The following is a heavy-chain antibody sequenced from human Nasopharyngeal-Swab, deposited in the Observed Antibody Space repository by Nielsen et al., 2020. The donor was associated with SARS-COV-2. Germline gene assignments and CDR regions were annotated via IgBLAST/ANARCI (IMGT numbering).Heavy chain of an antibody. CDR3: AKDTYSSSSPEYFHH. V-gene: IGHV3-23*01. CDR1: GFTFSSYA. Sequence: GESLKISCAASGFTFSSYAMSWVRQAPGKGLEWVSGISGSGDSTYHADSVKGRFTISRDNSKNTLYLQLNSLRVEDTAVYYCAKDTYSSSSPEYFHHWGQGTLVTVSS. J-gene: IGHJ1*01. D-gene: IGHD6-6*01. CDR2: ISGSGDST.